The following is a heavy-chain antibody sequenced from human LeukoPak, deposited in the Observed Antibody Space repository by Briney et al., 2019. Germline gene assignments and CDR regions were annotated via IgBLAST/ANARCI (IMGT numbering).Heavy chain of an antibody. J-gene: IGHJ3*02. V-gene: IGHV4-59*08. Sequence: SETLSLTCTVSGGSISSYYWSWIGQPPGKGLEWIGYIYYSGSTNYNASLKSRFTISVDTSKNQFSLKLSSVTAADTAVYYCARLNRWYRDAFDIWGQGTMVTVSS. CDR2: IYYSGST. CDR3: ARLNRWYRDAFDI. CDR1: GGSISSYY. D-gene: IGHD6-13*01.